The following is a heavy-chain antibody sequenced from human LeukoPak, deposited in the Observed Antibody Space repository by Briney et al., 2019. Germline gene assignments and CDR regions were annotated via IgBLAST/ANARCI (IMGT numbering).Heavy chain of an antibody. V-gene: IGHV1-69*05. J-gene: IGHJ6*03. CDR1: GGTFSSYS. Sequence: SVKVSCKGSGGTFSSYSISWVRQAPGQGLEWMGGIIPAFGTEHSAQKFQGRVTFTTDESTTTAYLELRSLRSEDTAVYYCASEGNYDSSGYSRYNYYYMDVWGKGTAVTVSS. D-gene: IGHD3-22*01. CDR2: IIPAFGTE. CDR3: ASEGNYDSSGYSRYNYYYMDV.